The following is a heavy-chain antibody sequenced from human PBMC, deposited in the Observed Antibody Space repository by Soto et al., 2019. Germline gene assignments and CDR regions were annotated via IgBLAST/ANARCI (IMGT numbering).Heavy chain of an antibody. V-gene: IGHV4-30-4*01. Sequence: QVQLQESGPGLVKPSQTLSLSCTVSGGSISSDDYYWSWIRQPPGKGLEWIGYIYYTRSTYSTPSLKSRVTISVDTSKTPFSLTLSSVRAADTAVYYCAAARSSSGYYAVGAFDIWGQGTMVTVSS. CDR1: GGSISSDDYY. CDR2: IYYTRST. J-gene: IGHJ3*02. CDR3: AAARSSSGYYAVGAFDI. D-gene: IGHD3-22*01.